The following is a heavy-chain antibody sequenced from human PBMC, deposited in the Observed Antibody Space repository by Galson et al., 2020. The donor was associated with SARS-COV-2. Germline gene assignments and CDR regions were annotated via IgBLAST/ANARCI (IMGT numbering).Heavy chain of an antibody. V-gene: IGHV3-64D*06. CDR3: VKELWPRTVSQGPFEF. J-gene: IGHJ4*02. CDR1: GFTFSNFA. D-gene: IGHD2-21*01. Sequence: GGSLRLSCSASGFTFSNFAMPWVRQAPGKGLQLVSTISSDGRSTDYGDSVKGGFAISRDNSKITLYLQMTSLTAEDTATYYCVKELWPRTVSQGPFEFWGPGTLVTVSS. CDR2: ISSDGRST.